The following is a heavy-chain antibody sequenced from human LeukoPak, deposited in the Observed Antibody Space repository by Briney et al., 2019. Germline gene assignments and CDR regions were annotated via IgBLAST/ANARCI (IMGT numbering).Heavy chain of an antibody. D-gene: IGHD4-17*01. J-gene: IGHJ4*02. Sequence: GASVKVSCKASGYTFTSYYKHWVRQAPGQGLEWMGIINPSGGSTSYAQKFQGRVTMTRDTSTSTVYMELSSLRSEDTAVYYCARVMTTVKDGDYWGQGTLVTVSS. CDR3: ARVMTTVKDGDY. CDR1: GYTFTSYY. V-gene: IGHV1-46*01. CDR2: INPSGGST.